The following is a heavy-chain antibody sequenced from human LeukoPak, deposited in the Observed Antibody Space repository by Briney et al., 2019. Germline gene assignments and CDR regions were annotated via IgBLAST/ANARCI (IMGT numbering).Heavy chain of an antibody. D-gene: IGHD3-22*01. CDR3: ARAGDYDSSGYYGFFQH. V-gene: IGHV3-23*01. CDR2: ISDSGDRT. CDR1: GFTFSSYA. J-gene: IGHJ1*01. Sequence: GGSLRLSCVASGFTFSSYAMSWVRQAPGKGLEWVSVISDSGDRTYYADSVKGRFTISRDNAKNTVYLQMNSLRAEDTAVYYCARAGDYDSSGYYGFFQHWGQGTLVTVSS.